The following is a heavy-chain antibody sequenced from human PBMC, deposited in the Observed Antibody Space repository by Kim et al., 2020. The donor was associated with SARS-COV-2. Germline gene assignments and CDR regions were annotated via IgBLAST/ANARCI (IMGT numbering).Heavy chain of an antibody. CDR3: ARGRSVGYYYASGSSIYMDV. CDR1: GFTFSDYY. CDR2: ISTIGSTI. D-gene: IGHD3-10*01. J-gene: IGHJ6*03. Sequence: GGSLRLSCAASGFTFSDYYMSWIRQAPGKGLEWVSHISTIGSTISYADSVKGRFTISRDNAKNSLYLQMNSLRAEDAAVYYCARGRSVGYYYASGSSIYMDVWGKGTTVTVSS. V-gene: IGHV3-11*01.